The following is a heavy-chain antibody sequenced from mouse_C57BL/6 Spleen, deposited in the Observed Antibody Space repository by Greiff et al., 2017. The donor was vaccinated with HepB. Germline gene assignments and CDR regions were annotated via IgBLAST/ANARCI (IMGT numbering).Heavy chain of an antibody. V-gene: IGHV5-17*01. CDR3: ARRRCYFDC. Sequence: EVKLLESGGGLVKPGASLKLSCAASGFTFSDYGMHWVRQAPEKGLEWVAYISSGSSTTYYADTVKGRFTISRDNAKNTPFLQMASLRSEDTAVYYCARRRCYFDCWGQGTTLTVSS. CDR1: GFTFSDYG. CDR2: ISSGSSTT. J-gene: IGHJ2*01.